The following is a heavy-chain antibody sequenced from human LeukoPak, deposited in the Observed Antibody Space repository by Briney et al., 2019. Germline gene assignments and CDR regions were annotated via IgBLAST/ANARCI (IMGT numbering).Heavy chain of an antibody. D-gene: IGHD6-19*01. CDR2: IYYSGYT. CDR1: GGSISSYY. Sequence: SETLSLTCSVSGGSISSYYWSWIRQPPGKGLEWIGYIYYSGYTNCNPSLKSRVTMSVDTSKNQFSLQLSSVTAADTAVYYCARGQAVAGVWGQGTLVTVSS. J-gene: IGHJ4*02. V-gene: IGHV4-59*01. CDR3: ARGQAVAGV.